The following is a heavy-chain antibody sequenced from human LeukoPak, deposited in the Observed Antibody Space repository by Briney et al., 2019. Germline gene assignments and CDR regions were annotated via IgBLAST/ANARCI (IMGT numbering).Heavy chain of an antibody. CDR3: ARKVKVDNGDYIDWFDP. Sequence: GGSLRLSCAASGFTFSSYSMNWVRQAPGKGLEWVSSISSSSSYIYYADSVKGRFAISRGNAKNSLYLQMNSLRAEDTAVYYCARKVKVDNGDYIDWFDPWGQGTLVTVSS. V-gene: IGHV3-21*01. CDR1: GFTFSSYS. D-gene: IGHD4-17*01. J-gene: IGHJ5*02. CDR2: ISSSSSYI.